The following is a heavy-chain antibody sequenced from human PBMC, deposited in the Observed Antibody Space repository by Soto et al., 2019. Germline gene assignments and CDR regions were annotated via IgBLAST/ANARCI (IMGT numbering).Heavy chain of an antibody. CDR1: GGSFTSNNW. CDR3: ASRDPGTSVDY. D-gene: IGHD1-7*01. CDR2: IYRTGST. Sequence: PSDTLSLTCAVSGGSFTSNNWWTWVRQPPGQGQEWIGEIYRTGSTNYNPSLKSRVTISLDKSENQFSLKVTSLTAADTAVYYCASRDPGTSVDYWGQGTLVTVSS. V-gene: IGHV4-4*02. J-gene: IGHJ4*02.